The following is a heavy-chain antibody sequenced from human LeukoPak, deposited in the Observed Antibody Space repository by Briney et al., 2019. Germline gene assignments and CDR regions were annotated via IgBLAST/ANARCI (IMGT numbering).Heavy chain of an antibody. CDR2: IYYSGST. CDR1: GGSISSSSYY. Sequence: SETLXLTCTVSGGSISSSSYYWGWVRQPPGKGLEWIGSIYYSGSTYYNPSLKSRVTISVDTSKNQFSLKLSSVTAADTAVYYCASRFYGSGSYYISRIVDNWFDPWAREPWSPSPQ. D-gene: IGHD3-10*01. CDR3: ASRFYGSGSYYISRIVDNWFDP. V-gene: IGHV4-39*07. J-gene: IGHJ5*02.